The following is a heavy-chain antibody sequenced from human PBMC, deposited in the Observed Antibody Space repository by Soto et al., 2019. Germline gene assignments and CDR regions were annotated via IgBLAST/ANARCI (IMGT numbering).Heavy chain of an antibody. Sequence: SETLSLTCTVSGGSISSGGYYWSWIRQHPGKGLEWIGYIYYSGSTYYNPSLKSRVTISVDTSKNQFSLKLSSVTAADTAVYYCARCGGYSGYERNWFDPWGQGTLVTVSS. V-gene: IGHV4-31*03. J-gene: IGHJ5*02. CDR3: ARCGGYSGYERNWFDP. CDR2: IYYSGST. CDR1: GGSISSGGYY. D-gene: IGHD5-12*01.